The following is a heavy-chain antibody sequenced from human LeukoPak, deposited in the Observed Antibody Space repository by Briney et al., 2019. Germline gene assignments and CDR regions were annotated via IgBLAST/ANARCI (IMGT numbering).Heavy chain of an antibody. CDR2: ISYDGSNK. D-gene: IGHD6-13*01. J-gene: IGHJ6*02. V-gene: IGHV3-30*18. Sequence: PGGSLRLSCAASGFTFSSYGMHWVRQAPGKGLEWVAVISYDGSNKYYADSVKGRFTISRDNSKNTLYLQMNSLRAEDTAVYYCAKDLGIAAAETGYYYGMDVWGQGTTVTVSS. CDR1: GFTFSSYG. CDR3: AKDLGIAAAETGYYYGMDV.